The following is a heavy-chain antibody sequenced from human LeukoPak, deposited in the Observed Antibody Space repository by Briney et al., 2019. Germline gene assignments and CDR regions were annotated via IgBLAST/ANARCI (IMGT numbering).Heavy chain of an antibody. CDR2: IVPIFRTT. CDR1: GGTFTNYA. Sequence: SVKVSCKASGGTFTNYAFSWVRQAPGQGLEWMGGIVPIFRTTNYAAQFQGGVTITTDESTNTAFLELSSLRSEDTAVYYCAKDDGSATMGFDSWGQGTLVSVSS. J-gene: IGHJ5*01. D-gene: IGHD1-26*01. CDR3: AKDDGSATMGFDS. V-gene: IGHV1-69*05.